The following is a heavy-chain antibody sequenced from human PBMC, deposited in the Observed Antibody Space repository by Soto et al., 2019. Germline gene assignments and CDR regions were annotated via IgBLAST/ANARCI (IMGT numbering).Heavy chain of an antibody. CDR3: ARGGYYDSSGSRNYHYYGMNV. CDR2: ISAYDDNT. D-gene: IGHD3-22*01. CDR1: GYRFTSYG. J-gene: IGHJ6*02. V-gene: IGHV1-18*01. Sequence: GASVKVSCKASGYRFTSYGISWVRQAPGQGLEWLGWISAYDDNTKYAQTLQGRVSMSTDTSTNTAYMELRSLRSDDTAMYYCARGGYYDSSGSRNYHYYGMNVWGQGTTVSGSS.